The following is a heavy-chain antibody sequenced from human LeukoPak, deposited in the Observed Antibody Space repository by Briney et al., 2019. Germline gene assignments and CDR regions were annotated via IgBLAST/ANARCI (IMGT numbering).Heavy chain of an antibody. D-gene: IGHD3-9*01. Sequence: GASVKVSCKASGYTFTSYGISWVRQAPGQGLEWMGWISAYNGNTNYAQKLQGRVTMTTDTSTSTAYMELRSLRSDDTAVYYCARDHDILTGYYSFDYWGQGTLVTVSS. J-gene: IGHJ4*02. CDR1: GYTFTSYG. CDR3: ARDHDILTGYYSFDY. V-gene: IGHV1-18*01. CDR2: ISAYNGNT.